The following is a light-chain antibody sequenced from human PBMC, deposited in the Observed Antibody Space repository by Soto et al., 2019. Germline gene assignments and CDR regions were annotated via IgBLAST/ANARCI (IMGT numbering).Light chain of an antibody. CDR1: QSVGSTY. CDR3: QHYAGPPPWT. V-gene: IGKV3-20*01. CDR2: GAS. J-gene: IGKJ1*01. Sequence: EIVLTQSPGTLSLSPGERATLSCWASQSVGSTYLAWYQQKPGQAPRLLIYGASNRATGIPDRFSGSGSGTDFPLTISSLEAEDFAVYYCQHYAGPPPWTFGQGTKVEIK.